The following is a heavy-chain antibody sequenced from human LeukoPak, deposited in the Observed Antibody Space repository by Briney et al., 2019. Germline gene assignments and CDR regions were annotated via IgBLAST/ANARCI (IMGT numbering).Heavy chain of an antibody. CDR1: GFTFTTYV. J-gene: IGHJ1*01. Sequence: GGSLRLSCAASGFTFTTYVMHWVRQAPGKGLEWVAFLRYDGTKKYYADSVKGRITISRDNSKNMLYLQMNSLRAEDTAVYFCAASLPVVTGYLQHWGQGTLVTVSS. D-gene: IGHD4-23*01. CDR2: LRYDGTKK. CDR3: AASLPVVTGYLQH. V-gene: IGHV3-30*02.